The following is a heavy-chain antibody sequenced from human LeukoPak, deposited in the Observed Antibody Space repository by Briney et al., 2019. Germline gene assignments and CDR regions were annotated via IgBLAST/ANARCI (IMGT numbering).Heavy chain of an antibody. Sequence: GGSLRLSCAASGFTFDDYTMHWVCQAPGKGLEWVSLISWDGGSTYYADSVKGRFTISRDNSKNSLYLQMSSLRTEDTALYYCAKDIGGDYYGSGSALDYWGQGTLVTVSS. CDR2: ISWDGGST. CDR3: AKDIGGDYYGSGSALDY. D-gene: IGHD3-10*01. J-gene: IGHJ4*02. CDR1: GFTFDDYT. V-gene: IGHV3-43*01.